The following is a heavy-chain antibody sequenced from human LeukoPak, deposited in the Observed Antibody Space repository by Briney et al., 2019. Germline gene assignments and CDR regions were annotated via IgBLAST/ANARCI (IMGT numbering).Heavy chain of an antibody. D-gene: IGHD2-15*01. CDR3: ASTVVDP. Sequence: PGGSLRLSCVASGFPFSSYWMTWVRQAPGKGLEWVANIKQDGSKKSYVDSVKGRFTISRDNAKNSLYLQMNSLRAEDTAVYYCASTVVDPWGQGTLVTVSS. V-gene: IGHV3-7*01. J-gene: IGHJ5*02. CDR1: GFPFSSYW. CDR2: IKQDGSKK.